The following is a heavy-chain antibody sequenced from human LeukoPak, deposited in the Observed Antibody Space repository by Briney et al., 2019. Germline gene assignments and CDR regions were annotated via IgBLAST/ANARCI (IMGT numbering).Heavy chain of an antibody. Sequence: ASVKVSCKASGYTFTAYTISWVRQAPGQGLEWMGWISGYNGNTNYAQKAQGSVTMTTDTSTSTAYMELRSLRSDDTAVYYCASSPARGYDILTGYNDYWGQGTLVTVSS. D-gene: IGHD3-9*01. CDR2: ISGYNGNT. CDR1: GYTFTAYT. V-gene: IGHV1-18*01. CDR3: ASSPARGYDILTGYNDY. J-gene: IGHJ4*02.